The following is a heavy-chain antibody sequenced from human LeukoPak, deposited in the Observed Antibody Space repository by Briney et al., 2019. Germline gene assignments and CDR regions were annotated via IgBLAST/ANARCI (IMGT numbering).Heavy chain of an antibody. CDR2: ISSSGSTI. J-gene: IGHJ4*02. CDR1: GFTFSDYY. Sequence: GGSLRLSCAASGFTFSDYYMSWIRQAPGKGLEWVSYISSSGSTIYYADSVKGRFTISRDNAKNSLYLQMNSLRAEDTAVYYCARVGELRYFDWLLSDLTHFDYWGQGTLVTVSS. D-gene: IGHD3-9*01. V-gene: IGHV3-11*01. CDR3: ARVGELRYFDWLLSDLTHFDY.